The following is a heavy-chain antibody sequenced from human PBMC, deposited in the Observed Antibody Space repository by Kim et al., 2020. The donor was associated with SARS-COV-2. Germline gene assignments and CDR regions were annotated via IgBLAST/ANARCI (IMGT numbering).Heavy chain of an antibody. Sequence: GGSLRLSCAASGFTFSSYAVHWVRQAPGKGLEWVAFISYDGGNKYYADSVKGRFTISRDNSKNTLYLQMNSLRAEDTAVYYCARRGYTAILYYFDYWGQGTLVTVSS. CDR3: ARRGYTAILYYFDY. CDR1: GFTFSSYA. V-gene: IGHV3-30*04. CDR2: ISYDGGNK. D-gene: IGHD5-18*01. J-gene: IGHJ4*02.